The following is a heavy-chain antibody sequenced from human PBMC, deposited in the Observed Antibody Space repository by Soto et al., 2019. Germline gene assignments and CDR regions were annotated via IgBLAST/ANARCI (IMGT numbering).Heavy chain of an antibody. Sequence: PVGSLRLSCTASGFTFSNYEMNWVRQAPGKGLEWLSYVSKSGTTTYYADAVKGRLTISRDNAKSSLYLEVNNLRAEDTAVYYCARDEDKVRGIFPYAFGMDLWGQGTVVTVSS. CDR3: ARDEDKVRGIFPYAFGMDL. J-gene: IGHJ6*02. D-gene: IGHD3-10*01. CDR2: VSKSGTTT. CDR1: GFTFSNYE. V-gene: IGHV3-48*03.